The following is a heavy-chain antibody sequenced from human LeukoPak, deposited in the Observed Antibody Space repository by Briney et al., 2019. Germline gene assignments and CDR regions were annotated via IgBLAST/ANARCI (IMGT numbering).Heavy chain of an antibody. CDR3: ARDQDVLRYFDWLYGMDV. D-gene: IGHD3-9*01. CDR2: IIPILGIP. Sequence: GASVKVSCKASGGTLSSYAISWVRQTPGQGLEWMGRIIPILGIPNYAQKFQGRVTITADKSTSTAHMELSSLRSEDTAVYYCARDQDVLRYFDWLYGMDVWGQGTTVTVSS. V-gene: IGHV1-69*04. J-gene: IGHJ6*02. CDR1: GGTLSSYA.